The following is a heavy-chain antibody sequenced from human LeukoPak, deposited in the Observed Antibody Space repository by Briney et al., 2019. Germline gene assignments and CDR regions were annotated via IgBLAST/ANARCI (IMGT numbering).Heavy chain of an antibody. CDR2: IYYSGST. V-gene: IGHV4-31*03. Sequence: SQNLSLTCTVSGASISSGGYSWSWLRQHPGKALEWIGYIYYSGSTYYNPSLKRRVTISVDTSKNQFSLKLSSVTAADTAVYYCARTLMGLPYYFDYWGQGTLVTVSS. CDR3: ARTLMGLPYYFDY. J-gene: IGHJ4*02. D-gene: IGHD3-10*01. CDR1: GASISSGGYS.